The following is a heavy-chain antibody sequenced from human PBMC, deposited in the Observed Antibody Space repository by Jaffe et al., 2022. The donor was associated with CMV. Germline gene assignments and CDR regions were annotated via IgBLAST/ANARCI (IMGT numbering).Heavy chain of an antibody. J-gene: IGHJ4*02. CDR3: AKSPTWAVTTVYFDF. Sequence: EVQLVESGGGLVQPGGSLRLSCAASGFAFSSYALIWVRQAPGKGLEWVSAITGSGSGAYYADSVKGRFTISRDNSKNTLYLQMDSPRVEDTAVYYCAKSPTWAVTTVYFDFWGQGTLVTVSS. V-gene: IGHV3-23*04. CDR1: GFAFSSYA. D-gene: IGHD4-17*01. CDR2: ITGSGSGA.